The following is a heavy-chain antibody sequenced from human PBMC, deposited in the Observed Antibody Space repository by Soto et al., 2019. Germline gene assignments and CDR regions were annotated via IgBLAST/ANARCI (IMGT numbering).Heavy chain of an antibody. V-gene: IGHV3-11*05. Sequence: QVQLVESGGALVQPGGSLRLSCATSGFTLGDHYMSWIRQAPGKGLEFISYSSPRGTYKNYADSVKGRFTVSRDNAKNAFYLQLNSLRLEDTGVYFCSRVGGGGVFDLWGQGTFVSVS. D-gene: IGHD2-15*01. CDR1: GFTLGDHY. CDR2: SSPRGTYK. CDR3: SRVGGGGVFDL. J-gene: IGHJ5*02.